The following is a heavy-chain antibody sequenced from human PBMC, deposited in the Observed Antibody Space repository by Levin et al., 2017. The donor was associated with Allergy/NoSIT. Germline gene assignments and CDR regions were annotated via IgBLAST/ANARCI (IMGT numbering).Heavy chain of an antibody. CDR2: IYYSGST. CDR1: GGSISSYY. CDR3: AVYGSGTTYGMDV. V-gene: IGHV4-59*01. J-gene: IGHJ6*02. D-gene: IGHD3-10*01. Sequence: PSETLSLTCTVSGGSISSYYWSWIRQPPGKGLEWIGYIYYSGSTNYNPSLKSRVTISVDTSKNQFSLKLSSVTAADTAVYYCAVYGSGTTYGMDVWGQGTTVTVSS.